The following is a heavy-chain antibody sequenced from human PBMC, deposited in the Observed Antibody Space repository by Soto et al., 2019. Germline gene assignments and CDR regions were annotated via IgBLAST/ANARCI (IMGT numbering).Heavy chain of an antibody. D-gene: IGHD2-15*01. CDR2: VYHSGSS. CDR1: GGSINSGGFS. Sequence: SETLSLTCAVSGGSINSGGFSWNWMRQPPGMGLEWIGYVYHSGSSYYNPSLKGLATITVDRTKNQYSQIHNLVTAADTAVYYCARDWGYCSSSSCREPAFDVWGQGTVVTVS. CDR3: ARDWGYCSSSSCREPAFDV. V-gene: IGHV4-30-2*01. J-gene: IGHJ3*01.